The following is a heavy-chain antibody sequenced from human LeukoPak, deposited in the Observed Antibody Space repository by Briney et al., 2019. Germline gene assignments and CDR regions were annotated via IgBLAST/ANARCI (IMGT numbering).Heavy chain of an antibody. CDR3: ARVRIAAELDY. CDR1: GGSISSYY. Sequence: TSETLSLTCTVSGGSISSYYWSWIRQPPGKGLEWIGYIYYSGSTNYNPSLKSRVTISVDTSKNQFSLKLSSVTAADTAVYYCARVRIAAELDYWGQGTLVTVSS. J-gene: IGHJ4*02. D-gene: IGHD6-13*01. CDR2: IYYSGST. V-gene: IGHV4-59*01.